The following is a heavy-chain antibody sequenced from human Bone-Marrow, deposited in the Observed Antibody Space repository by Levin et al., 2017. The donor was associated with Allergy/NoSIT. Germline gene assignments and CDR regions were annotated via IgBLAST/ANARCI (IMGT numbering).Heavy chain of an antibody. D-gene: IGHD3-3*01. V-gene: IGHV3-15*07. Sequence: KTGGSLRLSCAASGFTFSNAWMNWVRQAPGKGLEWVGRIKSKTDGGTTDYAAPVKGRFTISRDDSKNTLYLQMNSLKTEDTAVYYCTTDYTIFGVVYNYWGQGTLVTVSS. CDR1: GFTFSNAW. J-gene: IGHJ4*02. CDR3: TTDYTIFGVVYNY. CDR2: IKSKTDGGTT.